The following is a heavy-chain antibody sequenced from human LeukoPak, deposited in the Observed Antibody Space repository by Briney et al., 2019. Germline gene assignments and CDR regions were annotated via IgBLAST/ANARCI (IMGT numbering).Heavy chain of an antibody. V-gene: IGHV4-59*01. CDR1: GGSISSYY. CDR3: AAYNLVSYYYYYLDV. D-gene: IGHD1-14*01. Sequence: SETLSLTCTVSGGSISSYYWSWIRQPPGKWLEWIGYIYYSGSTNYNPSLKSRVTISVDTSKTQFSLKLSSVPAADAAVYYCAAYNLVSYYYYYLDVWGKGTTVTVSS. CDR2: IYYSGST. J-gene: IGHJ6*03.